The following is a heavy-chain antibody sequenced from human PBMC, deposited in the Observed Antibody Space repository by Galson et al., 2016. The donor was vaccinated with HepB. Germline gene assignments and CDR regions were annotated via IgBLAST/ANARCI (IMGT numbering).Heavy chain of an antibody. CDR2: ITGDGRTT. Sequence: SLRLSCAASGFTFSSYWMHWVRQAPGKGLVWVSHITGDGRTTSYADSVKGQFTIARDNAKNTLFLQMNSLRAEDTAVYFCARDPMSVVGAVEYWGQGTLVTVSS. V-gene: IGHV3-74*01. CDR3: ARDPMSVVGAVEY. D-gene: IGHD1-26*01. CDR1: GFTFSSYW. J-gene: IGHJ4*02.